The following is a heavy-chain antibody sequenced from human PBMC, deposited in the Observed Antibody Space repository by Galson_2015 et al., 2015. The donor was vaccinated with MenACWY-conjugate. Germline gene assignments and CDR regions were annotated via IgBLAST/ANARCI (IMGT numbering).Heavy chain of an antibody. Sequence: SLRLSCAASGFTFSSYSMNWVRRAPGKGLEWVSYISSSSSYIYYADSVKGRFTISRDNAKNSLYLQMNSLSAEDTAVYYCATLDIVVVPAATPGVPWGQGTLVTVSS. D-gene: IGHD2-2*03. V-gene: IGHV3-21*01. CDR2: ISSSSSYI. J-gene: IGHJ1*01. CDR1: GFTFSSYS. CDR3: ATLDIVVVPAATPGVP.